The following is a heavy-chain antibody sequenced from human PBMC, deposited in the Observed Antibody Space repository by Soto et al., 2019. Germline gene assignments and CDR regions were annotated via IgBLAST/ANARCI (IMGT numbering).Heavy chain of an antibody. CDR1: GSSFSNAW. Sequence: PGGSPRLSCAASGSSFSNAWMSWLCQAPGKGLEWGGRVKSKSNGGTTDYAASVKGRFTISRDDSKNTLYLQMNSLKTEDTAVYYCTTLGCGPWGQGSLVTVAS. CDR3: TTLGCGP. J-gene: IGHJ5*02. V-gene: IGHV3-15*01. CDR2: VKSKSNGGTT.